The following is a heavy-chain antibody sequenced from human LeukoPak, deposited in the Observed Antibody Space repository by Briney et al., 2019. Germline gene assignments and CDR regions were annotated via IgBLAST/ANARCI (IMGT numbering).Heavy chain of an antibody. CDR3: ARDGLVVVAARARRFDP. CDR1: GCTFTDYY. CDR2: INPNSGGT. D-gene: IGHD2-15*01. J-gene: IGHJ5*02. Sequence: ASVKVSCKASGCTFTDYYMHWVRQAPGQGLEWMGWINPNSGGTNYAQKFQGRVTMTRDTSISTAYMELSMLRSDDTAVYYCARDGLVVVAARARRFDPWGQGTLVTVSS. V-gene: IGHV1-2*02.